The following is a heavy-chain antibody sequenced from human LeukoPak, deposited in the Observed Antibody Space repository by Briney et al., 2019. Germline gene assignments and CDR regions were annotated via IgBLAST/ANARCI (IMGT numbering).Heavy chain of an antibody. V-gene: IGHV1-2*02. CDR1: GYTFTGYY. CDR2: ISPNSGGT. D-gene: IGHD4-11*01. CDR3: AIAATVTDGMDV. Sequence: ASVRVSCKASGYTFTGYYMHWVRQAPGQGLEWMGWISPNSGGTNYAQKFQGSVTFTRDTSASTAYMELNSLRSEDTAVYYCAIAATVTDGMDVWGQGTTVTVSS. J-gene: IGHJ6*02.